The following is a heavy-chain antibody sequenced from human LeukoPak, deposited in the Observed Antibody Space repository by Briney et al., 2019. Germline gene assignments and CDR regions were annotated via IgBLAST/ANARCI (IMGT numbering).Heavy chain of an antibody. Sequence: GASVKVSCKASGYTFTSYYMHWVRQAPGQGLEWMGIINPTTGDVTYAQKFQGRVTMTRDMSTSTVYMDLSSLRSEDTAVYYCARYGFSSVWQGGWHAFDIWGQGTLVIVSS. V-gene: IGHV1-46*01. CDR3: ARYGFSSVWQGGWHAFDI. D-gene: IGHD6-25*01. J-gene: IGHJ3*02. CDR2: INPTTGDV. CDR1: GYTFTSYY.